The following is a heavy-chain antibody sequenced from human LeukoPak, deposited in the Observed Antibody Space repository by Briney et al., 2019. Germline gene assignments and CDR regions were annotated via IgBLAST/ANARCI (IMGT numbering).Heavy chain of an antibody. CDR3: ANGGATDWFDP. CDR1: GFTFNNYG. CDR2: IRYNGNNQ. J-gene: IGHJ5*02. V-gene: IGHV3-30*02. D-gene: IGHD3-16*01. Sequence: PGGSLRLSCAASGFTFNNYGMHWVRQAPGKGLEWVAFIRYNGNNQYYADSVKGRFTISRDNSKNTLYLQVNSLRAEDTAVYYCANGGATDWFDPWGQGTLVTVSS.